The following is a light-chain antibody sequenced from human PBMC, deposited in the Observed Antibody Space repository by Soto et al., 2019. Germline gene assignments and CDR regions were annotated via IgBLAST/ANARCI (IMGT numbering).Light chain of an antibody. V-gene: IGKV1-39*01. CDR2: AAS. CDR3: QQTSSSPWT. J-gene: IGKJ1*01. CDR1: QTVSTY. Sequence: DILMTQSPSSLSASIGDRVTISCRTSQTVSTYLNWYQHKPGRGPTLLIYAASSLQSGVPSRFSGSGPGTDFTLTIGSLQPEDFATYYCQQTSSSPWTFGQGTKVDIK.